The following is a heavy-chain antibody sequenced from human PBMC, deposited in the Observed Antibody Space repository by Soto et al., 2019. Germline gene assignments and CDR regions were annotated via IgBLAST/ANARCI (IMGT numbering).Heavy chain of an antibody. Sequence: EVQVVESGGGLVQPGRSLRLSCAASGFTFDDYAMHWVRQAPGKGLEWVSGINWNSANIGYAESVKGRFTISRDNAKNSLYLQRTSLRAEDTALYYCAKGGSYSVYYYKALWGKGTTVTVSS. CDR3: AKGGSYSVYYYKAL. D-gene: IGHD3-10*01. CDR2: INWNSANI. CDR1: GFTFDDYA. V-gene: IGHV3-9*01. J-gene: IGHJ6*03.